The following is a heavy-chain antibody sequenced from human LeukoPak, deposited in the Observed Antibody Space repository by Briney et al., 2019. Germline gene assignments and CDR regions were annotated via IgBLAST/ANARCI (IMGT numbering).Heavy chain of an antibody. D-gene: IGHD2-2*01. CDR3: ARGVVVPAARGKVSYFDY. J-gene: IGHJ4*02. CDR2: IIPIFGTA. Sequence: SVKVSCKASGGTFSSYAISWVRQAPGQGLEWMGGIIPIFGTANYAQKFQGRVTITADESTSTAYMELSSLRSEDTAVYYCARGVVVPAARGKVSYFDYWGQGTLVTVSS. V-gene: IGHV1-69*01. CDR1: GGTFSSYA.